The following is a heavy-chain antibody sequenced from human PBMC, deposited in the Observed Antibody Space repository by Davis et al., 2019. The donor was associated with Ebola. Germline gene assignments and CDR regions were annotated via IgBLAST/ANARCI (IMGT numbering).Heavy chain of an antibody. Sequence: PSETLSLTCAVSGGSISSSNWWSWVRQPPGKGLEWIGEIYHSGSTNYNPSLKSRVTISVDKSKNQFSLKLSSVTAADTAVYYCARDLPYYYDSSGYYYDWFDPWGQGTLVTVSS. CDR1: GGSISSSNW. CDR3: ARDLPYYYDSSGYYYDWFDP. J-gene: IGHJ5*02. CDR2: IYHSGST. V-gene: IGHV4-4*02. D-gene: IGHD3-22*01.